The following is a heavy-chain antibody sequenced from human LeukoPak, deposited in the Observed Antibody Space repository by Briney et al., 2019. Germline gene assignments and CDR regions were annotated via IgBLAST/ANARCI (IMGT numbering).Heavy chain of an antibody. CDR3: ATVVAGTWYFDL. CDR2: FDPEDGET. D-gene: IGHD6-19*01. V-gene: IGHV1-24*01. J-gene: IGHJ2*01. Sequence: ASVKVSCKVSGYTLTELSMHWVRQAPGKGLEWMGGFDPEDGETIYAQKFQGRVTMTEDTSTDTAYMELSSLRSEDTAVYYCATVVAGTWYFDLWGRGTLVTVPS. CDR1: GYTLTELS.